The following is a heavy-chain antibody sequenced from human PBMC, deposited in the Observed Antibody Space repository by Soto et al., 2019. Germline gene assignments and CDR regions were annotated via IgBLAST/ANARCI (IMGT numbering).Heavy chain of an antibody. CDR2: INRDGSST. D-gene: IGHD3-16*02. CDR3: ASRRLGELSLFPLDY. J-gene: IGHJ4*02. V-gene: IGHV3-74*01. CDR1: GFTFSSYW. Sequence: EVQLVESGGGSVQPGGSLRLSCAASGFTFSSYWMHWVRQVPGKGLVWVSRINRDGSSTSYADSVKGRFTISRDNAKNTLYLQMNSLRVEDTAVYYCASRRLGELSLFPLDYWGQGTLVIVSS.